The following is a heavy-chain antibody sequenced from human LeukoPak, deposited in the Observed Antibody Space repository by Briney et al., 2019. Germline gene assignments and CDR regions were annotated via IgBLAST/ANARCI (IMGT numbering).Heavy chain of an antibody. Sequence: GGSLRLSCAASGFTVSSTYMSWVRQAPGKGLEWVSVIYSGGNIYYIDSVKGRFTISRDNSKNTLYLQMNSLRAEDTAVYYCARFILDYWGQGTLVTVSS. CDR1: GFTVSSTY. J-gene: IGHJ4*02. V-gene: IGHV3-53*05. CDR2: IYSGGNI. CDR3: ARFILDY.